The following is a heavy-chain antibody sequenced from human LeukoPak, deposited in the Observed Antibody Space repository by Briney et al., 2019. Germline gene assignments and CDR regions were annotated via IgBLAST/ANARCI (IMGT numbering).Heavy chain of an antibody. V-gene: IGHV3-30*02. CDR1: GFTFSSDG. J-gene: IGHJ4*02. CDR2: TSYDGVAK. D-gene: IGHD5-24*01. CDR3: AKGMSRDSYYFDY. Sequence: GGSLRLSCATSGFTFSSDGLHWVRQAPGKGLEWVSITSYDGVAKHYGDSVKGRFTISRDNSKNTLYLEMSSLRPEDTAVYYCAKGMSRDSYYFDYWGQGTLVTVSS.